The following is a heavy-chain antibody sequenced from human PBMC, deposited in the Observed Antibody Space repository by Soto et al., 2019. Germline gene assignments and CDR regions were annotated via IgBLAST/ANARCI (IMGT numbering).Heavy chain of an antibody. CDR1: GFTFSDYY. V-gene: IGHV3-11*06. Sequence: PGGSLRLSCAASGFTFSDYYMSWIRQAPRKGLEWVSYISSGSSYTNYADSVKGRFTISRDNAKNSLYLQMNSLRAEDTAVYYCARDTSPVVPAAIPYYYYGMDVWGQGTTVTVS. J-gene: IGHJ6*02. CDR2: ISSGSSYT. CDR3: ARDTSPVVPAAIPYYYYGMDV. D-gene: IGHD2-2*01.